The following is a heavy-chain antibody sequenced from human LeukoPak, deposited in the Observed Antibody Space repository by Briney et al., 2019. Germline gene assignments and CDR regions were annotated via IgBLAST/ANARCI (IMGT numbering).Heavy chain of an antibody. D-gene: IGHD6-19*01. Sequence: GGSLRLSCAASGFIFSDHWMHWVRQAPGKGLVWLSRINNDGSSMLYADSVKGRFTFSRDNAENTMFLEMSSLRAEDTAVYYCAKAHSSGWYYFDYWGQGTLVTVSS. CDR1: GFIFSDHW. V-gene: IGHV3-74*01. CDR2: INNDGSSM. CDR3: AKAHSSGWYYFDY. J-gene: IGHJ4*02.